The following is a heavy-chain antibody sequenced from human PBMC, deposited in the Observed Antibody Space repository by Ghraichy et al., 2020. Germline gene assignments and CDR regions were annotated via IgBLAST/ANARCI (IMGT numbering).Heavy chain of an antibody. CDR3: ARDCSGGSCRDY. J-gene: IGHJ4*02. CDR1: GGTFSSYA. D-gene: IGHD2-15*01. Sequence: SVKVSCKASGGTFSSYAISWVRQAPGQGLEWMGGIIPIFGTANYAQKFQGRVTITADESTSTAYMELSSLRSEDTAVYYCARDCSGGSCRDYWGQGTLVTVSS. CDR2: IIPIFGTA. V-gene: IGHV1-69*13.